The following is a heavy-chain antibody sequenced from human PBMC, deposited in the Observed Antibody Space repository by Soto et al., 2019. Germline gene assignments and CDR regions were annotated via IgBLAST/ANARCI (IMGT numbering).Heavy chain of an antibody. D-gene: IGHD3-10*01. CDR3: AREEYYYGSGAFFDY. J-gene: IGHJ4*02. CDR2: IIPILGIA. CDR1: GGTFSSYT. Sequence: QVQLVQSGAEVKKPGSSVKVSYKASGGTFSSYTISWVRQAPGQGLEWMGRIIPILGIANYAQKFQGRVTITADKSTSTASMELSSLRSEDTAVYYCAREEYYYGSGAFFDYWGQGTLVTVSS. V-gene: IGHV1-69*08.